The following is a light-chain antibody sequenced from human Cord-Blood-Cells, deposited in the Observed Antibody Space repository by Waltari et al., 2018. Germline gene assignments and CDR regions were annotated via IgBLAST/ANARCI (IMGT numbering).Light chain of an antibody. V-gene: IGLV2-23*01. CDR3: CSYAGSSTPNWV. CDR1: SSAVGSYNL. Sequence: QSALTQPASVSGSPGQSITIPCTGTSSAVGSYNLVSWYQQHPGKAPKLMIYEGSKRPSGVSNRFSGSKSGNTASLTISGLQAEDEADYYCCSYAGSSTPNWVFGGGTKLTVL. CDR2: EGS. J-gene: IGLJ3*02.